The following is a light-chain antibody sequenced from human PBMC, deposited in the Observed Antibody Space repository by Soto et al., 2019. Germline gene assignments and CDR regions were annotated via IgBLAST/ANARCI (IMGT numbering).Light chain of an antibody. V-gene: IGKV1-5*03. CDR2: GTS. CDR1: QSTTGW. CDR3: QQYSPYSYS. Sequence: DIQMTQSPSTLSASIGARVTITCRASQSTTGWLAWYQQKPGKAPKLLIYGTSSLETGVPSRFSGSGSGTEFTLTITYLQPDDFATYYCQQYSPYSYSFGQGTKLEIK. J-gene: IGKJ2*03.